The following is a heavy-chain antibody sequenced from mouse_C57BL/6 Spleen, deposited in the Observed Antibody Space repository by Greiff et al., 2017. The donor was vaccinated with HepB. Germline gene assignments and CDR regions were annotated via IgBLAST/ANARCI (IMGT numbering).Heavy chain of an antibody. D-gene: IGHD2-4*01. CDR2: ISYDGSN. CDR1: GYSITSGYY. Sequence: EVKLVESGPGLVKPSQSLSLTCSVTGYSITSGYYWNWIRQFPGNKLEWMGYISYDGSNNYNPSLKNRISITRDTSKNQFFLKLNSVTTEDTATYYCARVGDYDYLFDYWGQGTTLTVSS. V-gene: IGHV3-6*01. J-gene: IGHJ2*01. CDR3: ARVGDYDYLFDY.